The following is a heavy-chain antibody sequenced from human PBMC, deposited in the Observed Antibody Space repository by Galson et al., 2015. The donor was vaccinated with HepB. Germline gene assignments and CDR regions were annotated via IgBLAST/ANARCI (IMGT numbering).Heavy chain of an antibody. J-gene: IGHJ3*02. V-gene: IGHV3-7*01. Sequence: SLRLSCAASGFTFSSYWMSWVRQAPGKGLEWVANIKQDGSEKYYVDSVKGRFTISRDNAKNSLYLQMNSLRAEDTAVYYCARAAGRRGKDCSGGSSYDAFDIWGQGTMVTVSS. D-gene: IGHD2-15*01. CDR1: GFTFSSYW. CDR2: IKQDGSEK. CDR3: ARAAGRRGKDCSGGSSYDAFDI.